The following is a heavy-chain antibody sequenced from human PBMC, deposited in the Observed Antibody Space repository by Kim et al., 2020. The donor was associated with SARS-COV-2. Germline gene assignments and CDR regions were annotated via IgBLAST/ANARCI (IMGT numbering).Heavy chain of an antibody. CDR1: GGSISSCGYY. V-gene: IGHV4-31*03. CDR3: ARARKDIVLVVYAMGAFDN. D-gene: IGHD2-8*02. CDR2: IYYSGNT. Sequence: SETLSLTCTVSGGSISSCGYYWGWIRPHPGKGLEWIRHIYYSGNTYYNQSLKSRVTISVDTSKNQFSLNLSSVTAADTAVYYCARARKDIVLVVYAMGAFDNSGQGTMGSVSS. J-gene: IGHJ3*02.